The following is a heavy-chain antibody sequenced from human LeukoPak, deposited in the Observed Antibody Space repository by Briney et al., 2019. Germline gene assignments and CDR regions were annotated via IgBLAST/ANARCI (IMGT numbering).Heavy chain of an antibody. CDR3: ARDRGTTSSAGYYFDY. CDR2: MTGSGTST. V-gene: IGHV3-23*01. D-gene: IGHD6-6*01. Sequence: GGSLRLSCAGSKFTFDTYVMNWVRQAPGKGLEWVSSMTGSGTSTYYADSVKGRFTISRDNSKNTLYLQMNSLRAEDTAVYYCARDRGTTSSAGYYFDYWGQGTLVTVSS. CDR1: KFTFDTYV. J-gene: IGHJ4*02.